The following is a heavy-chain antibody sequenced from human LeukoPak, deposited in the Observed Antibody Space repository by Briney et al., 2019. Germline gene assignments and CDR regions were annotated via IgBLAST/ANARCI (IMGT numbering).Heavy chain of an antibody. Sequence: ASVKVSCTASGYTFTGHYMHWVRQAPGQGLEWMGWINPNSGGTNYAQKFQGRVTMTRDTSISTAYMELSRLRSDDTAVYYCATIDYGENKPFDYWGQGTLVTVSS. J-gene: IGHJ4*02. CDR3: ATIDYGENKPFDY. CDR2: INPNSGGT. D-gene: IGHD4-17*01. CDR1: GYTFTGHY. V-gene: IGHV1-2*02.